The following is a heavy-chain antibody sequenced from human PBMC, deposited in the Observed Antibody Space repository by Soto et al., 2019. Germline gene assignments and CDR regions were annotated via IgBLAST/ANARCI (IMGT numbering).Heavy chain of an antibody. D-gene: IGHD2-15*01. CDR2: ISGSGSTI. J-gene: IGHJ6*02. CDR3: ARVVLAAIFVGAVDG. Sequence: PGVSLRRSGSASGFSLSDYYMTWIRQAPGKGLERVSHISGSGSTIYYADSGKGRFTISRDNAKNSLYLQMNSLRAEDTALDYFARVVLAAIFVGAVDGWGQGPTVVVSS. V-gene: IGHV3-11*01. CDR1: GFSLSDYY.